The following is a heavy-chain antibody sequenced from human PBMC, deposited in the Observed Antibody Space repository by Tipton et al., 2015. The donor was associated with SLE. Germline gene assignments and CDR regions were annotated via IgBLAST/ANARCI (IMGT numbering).Heavy chain of an antibody. CDR1: GGSISGYY. CDR2: IYSSGRT. Sequence: TLSLTCTVSGGSISGYYWCWIRQPAGKGLEWIGRIYSSGRTNYNPSLKRRLTLSLDMSNNQFSLRVRSVTAADTAVYYCARGGGSYYDYWGQGRLVTVSS. CDR3: ARGGGSYYDY. D-gene: IGHD1-26*01. J-gene: IGHJ4*02. V-gene: IGHV4-4*07.